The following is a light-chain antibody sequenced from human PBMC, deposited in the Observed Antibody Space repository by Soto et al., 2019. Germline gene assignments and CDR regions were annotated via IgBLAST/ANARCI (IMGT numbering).Light chain of an antibody. Sequence: QSALTQPASVSGSPGQSITISCTGTSSDVGGYNYVSWYQQHPGKAPKLMIYDVSNRPSGVSNRFSGSKSGNTASLTISGLQADDEADYYCSSYTSSSTLGVFGGGTQVTVL. CDR2: DVS. J-gene: IGLJ2*01. V-gene: IGLV2-14*01. CDR1: SSDVGGYNY. CDR3: SSYTSSSTLGV.